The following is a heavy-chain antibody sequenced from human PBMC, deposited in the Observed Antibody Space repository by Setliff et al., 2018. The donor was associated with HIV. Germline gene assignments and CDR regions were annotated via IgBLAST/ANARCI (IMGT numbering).Heavy chain of an antibody. Sequence: ASVKVSCKASGYTFTGYYVYWVRQAPGQGLEWMGRINPNSGGTNYAQKLQDRVTMTIDTATRAAYMEVRSLRSDDTAVYYCARDGGYYYYMDVWGKGTTVTV. J-gene: IGHJ6*03. D-gene: IGHD3-10*01. CDR3: ARDGGYYYYMDV. V-gene: IGHV1-2*06. CDR1: GYTFTGYY. CDR2: INPNSGGT.